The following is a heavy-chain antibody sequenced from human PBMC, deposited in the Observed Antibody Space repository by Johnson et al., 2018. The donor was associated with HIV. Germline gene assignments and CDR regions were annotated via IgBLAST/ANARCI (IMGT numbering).Heavy chain of an antibody. V-gene: IGHV3-30*18. CDR1: GFTFSSYG. CDR3: AKDQASSLNAFDI. Sequence: QVQLVESGGGVVRPGGSLRLSCAASGFTFSSYGMHWVRQAPGKGLEWLAVISYDGSNKYYADSVKGRFTISRDNSKNTLYLQMNSLRAEDTAVYYCAKDQASSLNAFDIWGQGTMVTVSS. D-gene: IGHD2-2*01. J-gene: IGHJ3*02. CDR2: ISYDGSNK.